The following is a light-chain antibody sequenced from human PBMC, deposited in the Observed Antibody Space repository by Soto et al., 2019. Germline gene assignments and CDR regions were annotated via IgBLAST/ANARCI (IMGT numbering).Light chain of an antibody. CDR3: QQSYSTPRT. CDR2: AAS. V-gene: IGKV1-39*01. J-gene: IGKJ1*01. CDR1: QSISNY. Sequence: THLPHSPSPLSASVGSRAIITCRASQSISNYLNWYQQRPGKAPKLLISAASSLQSGVPSRFSGSGSGTDFTLTISSLQPEDFATYYCQQSYSTPRTFGQGTKVDIK.